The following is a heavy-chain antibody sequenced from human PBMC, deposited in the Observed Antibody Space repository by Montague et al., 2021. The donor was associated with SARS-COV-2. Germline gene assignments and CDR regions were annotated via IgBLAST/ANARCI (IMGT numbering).Heavy chain of an antibody. CDR1: GGSFSGYY. CDR3: AIPMVRGFSRAFDI. J-gene: IGHJ3*02. D-gene: IGHD3-10*01. V-gene: IGHV4-34*01. Sequence: SLVHAVYGGSFSGYYWSWIRPPPGKGLEWIGEINQSGRTNYNPSLKSRVTISVDTSKNQFSLKLSSVTAADTAVYYCAIPMVRGFSRAFDIWGQGTMVTVSS. CDR2: INQSGRT.